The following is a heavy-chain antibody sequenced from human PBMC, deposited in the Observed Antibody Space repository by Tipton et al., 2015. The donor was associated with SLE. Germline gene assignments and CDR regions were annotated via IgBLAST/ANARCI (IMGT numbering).Heavy chain of an antibody. CDR3: ARGRLWLHY. J-gene: IGHJ4*02. CDR2: IYYSGST. Sequence: TLSLTCTVSGGSISSYYWSWVRQPPGKGLEWIGYIYYSGSTNYNPSLKSRVTISVDTSKNQFSLKLRSVTAADTAVYYCARGRLWLHYRGQGTLVAVSA. D-gene: IGHD5-18*01. CDR1: GGSISSYY. V-gene: IGHV4-59*01.